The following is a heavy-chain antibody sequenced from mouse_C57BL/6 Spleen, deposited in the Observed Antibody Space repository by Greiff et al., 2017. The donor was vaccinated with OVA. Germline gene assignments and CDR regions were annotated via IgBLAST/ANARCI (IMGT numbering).Heavy chain of an antibody. CDR3: ARYGNYVGYYAMDY. CDR1: GYTFTSYD. Sequence: VQVVESGPELVKPGASVKLSCKASGYTFTSYDINWVKQRPGQGLEWIGWIYPRDGSTKYNEKFKGKATLTVDTSSSTAYMELHSLTSEDSAVYFCARYGNYVGYYAMDYWGQGTSVTVSS. D-gene: IGHD2-1*01. V-gene: IGHV1-85*01. CDR2: IYPRDGST. J-gene: IGHJ4*01.